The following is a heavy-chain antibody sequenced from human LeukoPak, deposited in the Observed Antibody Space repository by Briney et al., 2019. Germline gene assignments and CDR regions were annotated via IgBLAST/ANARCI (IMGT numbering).Heavy chain of an antibody. D-gene: IGHD1-7*01. V-gene: IGHV4-38-2*01. CDR1: GYSISSGFF. J-gene: IGHJ5*02. CDR2: IYHSGRT. Sequence: SETLSLTCAVSGYSISSGFFWGWIRQPPGKGLEWIGSIYHSGRTYYNPSLKSRVTISVDTSKNQFSLQLRFVTAADTAVFYCARLLTGTNPNNWFDPWGQGTLVTVSS. CDR3: ARLLTGTNPNNWFDP.